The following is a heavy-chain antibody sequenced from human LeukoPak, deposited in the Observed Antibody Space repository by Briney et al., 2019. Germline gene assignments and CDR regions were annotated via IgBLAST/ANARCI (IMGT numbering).Heavy chain of an antibody. CDR1: GGSMSNYY. Sequence: SETLSLTCTVSGGSMSNYYWSWIRQPPGKGLEWIGYIYYSGSTNYNPSLESRVTISVDTSKNQFSLKLRSVTAADTAVYYCARDRRYSSSWNFDYWGQGTLVTVSS. CDR2: IYYSGST. J-gene: IGHJ4*02. D-gene: IGHD6-13*01. V-gene: IGHV4-59*01. CDR3: ARDRRYSSSWNFDY.